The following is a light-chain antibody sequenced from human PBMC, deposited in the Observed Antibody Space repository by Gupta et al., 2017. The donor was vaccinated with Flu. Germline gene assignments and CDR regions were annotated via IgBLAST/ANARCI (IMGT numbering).Light chain of an antibody. CDR3: LQDHNYPLT. V-gene: IGKV1-6*01. CDR1: QGIRDD. CDR2: AAS. Sequence: PSSLSASVGDRVTITCRTSQGIRDDLGWYQQKPGKAPKLLIFAASTLQTGVPSRFRGSGSGTDFTLTISSLQPEDFATYYCLQDHNYPLTFGGGTKVEIK. J-gene: IGKJ4*01.